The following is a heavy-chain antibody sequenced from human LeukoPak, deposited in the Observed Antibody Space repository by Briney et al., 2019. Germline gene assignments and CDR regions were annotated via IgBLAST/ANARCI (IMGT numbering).Heavy chain of an antibody. Sequence: GASVKVSCKASGYTFTSYYMHWARQAPGQGLEWMGWISAYNGNTNYAQKLQGRVTMTTDTSTSTAYMELRSLRSDDTAVYYCARRRTSPYYYDSSGYYGGLDYWGQGTLVTVSS. D-gene: IGHD3-22*01. CDR2: ISAYNGNT. J-gene: IGHJ4*02. V-gene: IGHV1-18*04. CDR3: ARRRTSPYYYDSSGYYGGLDY. CDR1: GYTFTSYY.